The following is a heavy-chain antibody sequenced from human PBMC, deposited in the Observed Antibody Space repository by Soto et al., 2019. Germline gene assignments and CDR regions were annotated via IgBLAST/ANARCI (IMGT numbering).Heavy chain of an antibody. CDR3: ARGCSGSYACCYY. V-gene: IGHV3-33*01. D-gene: IGHD1-26*01. Sequence: PGGSLRLSCAASGFTFSSYGVHWVRQAPGKGLEWVAVIWYDGSNKYYADSVKGRFTISRDNSKSTLYLQMNSLRAEDTAVYYCARGCSGSYACCYYWGQGTLFTVSS. CDR2: IWYDGSNK. CDR1: GFTFSSYG. J-gene: IGHJ4*02.